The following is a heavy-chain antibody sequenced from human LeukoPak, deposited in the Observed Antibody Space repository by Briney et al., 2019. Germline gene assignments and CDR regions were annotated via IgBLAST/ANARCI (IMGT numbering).Heavy chain of an antibody. V-gene: IGHV3-7*03. CDR3: ARDPVEWELLLDY. D-gene: IGHD1-26*01. J-gene: IGHJ4*02. Sequence: GGSLRLSCAASGFTVSSNYMSWVRQAPGKRPEWVANMNIDGSEKHYADSVKGRFFISRDGARNLVYLQMASLRVEDTAIYYCARDPVEWELLLDYWGQGTPVTVSS. CDR1: GFTVSSNY. CDR2: MNIDGSEK.